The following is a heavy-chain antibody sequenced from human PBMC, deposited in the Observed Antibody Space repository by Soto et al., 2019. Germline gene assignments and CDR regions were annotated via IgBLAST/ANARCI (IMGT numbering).Heavy chain of an antibody. CDR2: ISGSGGST. V-gene: IGHV3-23*01. D-gene: IGHD6-13*01. CDR3: AKDIPYSSSWVSHYYYYGMDV. J-gene: IGHJ6*02. Sequence: GSLRLSCAASGFTFSSYAMSWVRQAPGKGLEWVSAISGSGGSTYYADSVKGRFTISRDNSKNTLYLQMNSLRAEDTAVYYCAKDIPYSSSWVSHYYYYGMDVWGQGTTVTVSS. CDR1: GFTFSSYA.